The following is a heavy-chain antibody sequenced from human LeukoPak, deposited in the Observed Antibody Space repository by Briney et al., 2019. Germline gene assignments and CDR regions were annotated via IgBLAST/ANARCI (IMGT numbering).Heavy chain of an antibody. J-gene: IGHJ4*02. D-gene: IGHD6-19*01. Sequence: GASVKVSCKASGYTFTSYDINWVRQATGQGLEWMGWMNPNSGNTGYAQRFQGRVTMTRNTSITTAYMELSSLTSEDTAVYYCARGPHTSGWPQQYYWGQGTLVTVSS. CDR3: ARGPHTSGWPQQYY. V-gene: IGHV1-8*01. CDR1: GYTFTSYD. CDR2: MNPNSGNT.